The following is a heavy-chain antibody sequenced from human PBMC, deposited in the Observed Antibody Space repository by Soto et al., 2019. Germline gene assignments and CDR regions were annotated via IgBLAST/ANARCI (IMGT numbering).Heavy chain of an antibody. V-gene: IGHV1-69*13. Sequence: SVKVSCKASGGTFSRYAVSWVRQAPGQGLEWMRGIIPIFDTANYAQKFQGRVTITADESTSTAYMELNSLRSEDTAVYYCARHITISPSPDYCYGMDVWGQGTTVTVSS. CDR1: GGTFSRYA. J-gene: IGHJ6*02. D-gene: IGHD3-3*01. CDR3: ARHITISPSPDYCYGMDV. CDR2: IIPIFDTA.